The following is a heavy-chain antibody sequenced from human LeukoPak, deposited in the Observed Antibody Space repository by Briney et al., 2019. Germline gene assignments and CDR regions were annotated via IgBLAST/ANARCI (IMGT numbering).Heavy chain of an antibody. CDR1: GGSISSYY. J-gene: IGHJ4*02. Sequence: SETLSLTCTVSGGSISSYYWSWIRQPPGKGLEWIGYIYYSGSTNYNPSLKSRVTISVDTSKNQFSLKLSSVTAADTAVYYCARVGTYSNYAKSWYFDYWGQGTLVTASS. V-gene: IGHV4-59*08. D-gene: IGHD4-11*01. CDR3: ARVGTYSNYAKSWYFDY. CDR2: IYYSGST.